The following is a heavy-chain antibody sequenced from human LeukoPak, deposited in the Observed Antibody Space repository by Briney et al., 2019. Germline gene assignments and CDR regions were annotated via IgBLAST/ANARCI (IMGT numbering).Heavy chain of an antibody. CDR2: INPNSGGT. V-gene: IGHV1-2*02. CDR1: GYTFTGYY. CDR3: ARDKAPLYYYYYMDV. J-gene: IGHJ6*03. Sequence: GASVKVSCKASGYTFTGYYMHWVRQAPVQGLEWMGWINPNSGGTNYAQKFQGRVTMTRDTSISTAYMELSRLRSDDTAVYYCARDKAPLYYYYYMDVWGKGTTVTVSS.